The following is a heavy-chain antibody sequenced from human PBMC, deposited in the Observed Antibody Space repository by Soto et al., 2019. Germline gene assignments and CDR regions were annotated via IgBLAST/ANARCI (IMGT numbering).Heavy chain of an antibody. Sequence: PGGSLRLSCAASGFTVSRSYMSLLRQAPGKGLEWVSVIYDGGTTYYADSVRGRFTISRDNSKNTLYLQMNSLRAEDSAVYYCARESSERYYVDYWGQGTLVTVYS. CDR2: IYDGGTT. CDR1: GFTVSRSY. V-gene: IGHV3-53*01. J-gene: IGHJ4*02. D-gene: IGHD3-10*01. CDR3: ARESSERYYVDY.